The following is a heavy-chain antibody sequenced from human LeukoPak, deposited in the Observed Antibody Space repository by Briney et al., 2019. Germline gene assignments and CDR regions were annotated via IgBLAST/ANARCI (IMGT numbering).Heavy chain of an antibody. Sequence: GGSLRLSCAASGFTFSSYAMSWVRQAPGKGLEWVTAISGSGGSTYYADSVKGRFTISRDNSKNTLYLQMNSLRAEDTAVYYCAKDPSAFPDPAYCGGDCYFEWFDPWRQGTLVTVSS. CDR3: AKDPSAFPDPAYCGGDCYFEWFDP. D-gene: IGHD2-21*02. V-gene: IGHV3-23*01. CDR1: GFTFSSYA. CDR2: ISGSGGST. J-gene: IGHJ5*02.